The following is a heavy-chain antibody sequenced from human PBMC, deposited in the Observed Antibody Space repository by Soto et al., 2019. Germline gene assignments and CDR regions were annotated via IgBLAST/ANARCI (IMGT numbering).Heavy chain of an antibody. CDR1: GFTFSSYA. Sequence: GGSLRLSCAASGFTFSSYAMSWVRQAPGKGLEWVSAISGSGGSTYYADSVKGRFTISRDNSKNTLYLQMNSLRAEDTAVYYCAKDQGSSGYYGYYYYYGMDVWGQGTTVTVSS. V-gene: IGHV3-23*01. D-gene: IGHD3-22*01. J-gene: IGHJ6*02. CDR3: AKDQGSSGYYGYYYYYGMDV. CDR2: ISGSGGST.